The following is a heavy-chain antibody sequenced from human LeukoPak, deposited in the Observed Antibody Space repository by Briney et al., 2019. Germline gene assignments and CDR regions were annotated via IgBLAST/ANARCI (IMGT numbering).Heavy chain of an antibody. V-gene: IGHV1-18*01. Sequence: ASVKVSCKASGYTFTSYGFSWVRLAPGPGLEWMGWISAYNGNTNYAQKLQGRVTMTTDTSTSTAYMELRSLRSDDTAVYYCARDWKPPDYYYGMDVWGQGTTVTVSS. CDR1: GYTFTSYG. CDR3: ARDWKPPDYYYGMDV. D-gene: IGHD1-1*01. J-gene: IGHJ6*02. CDR2: ISAYNGNT.